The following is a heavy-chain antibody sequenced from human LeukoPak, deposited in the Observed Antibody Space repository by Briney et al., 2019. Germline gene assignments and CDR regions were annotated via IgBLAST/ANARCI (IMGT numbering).Heavy chain of an antibody. CDR3: ARASLAGPAPNWFDP. CDR2: IYTSGST. V-gene: IGHV4-4*07. Sequence: SETLSLTCTVSGGSISSYYWSWIRQPAGKGLEWIGRIYTSGSTNYNPSLKSRVTMSVDTSENQFSLKLSSVTAADTAVYYCARASLAGPAPNWFDPWGQGTLVTVSS. J-gene: IGHJ5*02. CDR1: GGSISSYY. D-gene: IGHD2-15*01.